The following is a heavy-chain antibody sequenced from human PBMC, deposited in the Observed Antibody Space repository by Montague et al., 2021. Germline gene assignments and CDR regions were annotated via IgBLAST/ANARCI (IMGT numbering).Heavy chain of an antibody. V-gene: IGHV4-39*01. CDR3: TRKGWFGDYGFDI. Sequence: TLSLTCTVSGVSISSSNYQWGWIRQPPGKGPEWIGSIYYSGTTYYNPSLRSRVTISVDTSENQFSLKLNSVTAADTAFYYCTRKGWFGDYGFDIWGQGTIVTVSS. J-gene: IGHJ3*02. CDR1: GVSISSSNYQ. CDR2: IYYSGTT. D-gene: IGHD3-10*01.